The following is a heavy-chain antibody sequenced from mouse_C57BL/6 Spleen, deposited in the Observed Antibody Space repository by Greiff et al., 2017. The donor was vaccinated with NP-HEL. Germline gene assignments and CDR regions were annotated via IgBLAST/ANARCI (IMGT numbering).Heavy chain of an antibody. CDR1: GYTFTDHT. D-gene: IGHD2-2*01. J-gene: IGHJ3*01. Sequence: VQLQQSDAELVKPGASVKISCKVSGYTFTDHTIHWMKQRPAQGLEWIGYIYPRDGSTKYNEKFKGKATLTADKSSSTAYMQLNSLTSDDSAVYFCAREIYYGYDGFAYWGQGTLVTVSA. V-gene: IGHV1-78*01. CDR3: AREIYYGYDGFAY. CDR2: IYPRDGST.